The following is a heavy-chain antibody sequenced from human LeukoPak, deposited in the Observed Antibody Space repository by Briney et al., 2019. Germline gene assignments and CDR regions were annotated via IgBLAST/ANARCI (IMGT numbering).Heavy chain of an antibody. J-gene: IGHJ6*02. CDR3: AKEIGGLLWFGELFDYYYGMDV. CDR1: GFTVSSNY. Sequence: GGSLRLSCAASGFTVSSNYMSWVRQAPGKGLEWVSVIYSGGSTYHADSVKGRFTISRDNSKNTLYLQMNSLRAEDTAVYYCAKEIGGLLWFGELFDYYYGMDVWGQGTTVTVSS. CDR2: IYSGGST. D-gene: IGHD3-10*01. V-gene: IGHV3-53*01.